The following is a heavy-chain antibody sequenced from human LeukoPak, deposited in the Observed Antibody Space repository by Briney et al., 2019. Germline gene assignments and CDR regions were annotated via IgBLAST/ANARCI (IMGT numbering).Heavy chain of an antibody. D-gene: IGHD1-26*01. J-gene: IGHJ3*02. V-gene: IGHV5-51*01. CDR1: GYIFPTYW. CDR2: IYPGDSDT. CDR3: ARPRMSGSFGAFDI. Sequence: GESLKISCKGSGYIFPTYWIAWVRQMPGKGLEWMGIIYPGDSDTRYSPSFQGQVTISADKSISTAYLQWSSLKASDIAMYYCARPRMSGSFGAFDIWGQGTMVAVSS.